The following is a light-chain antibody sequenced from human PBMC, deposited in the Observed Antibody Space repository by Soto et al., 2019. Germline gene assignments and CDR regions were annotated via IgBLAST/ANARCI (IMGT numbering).Light chain of an antibody. CDR2: EVS. CDR3: SYCTSSRTQV. Sequence: QSALTQPASVSGSPGQSITISCTGTSSDVGGYNYVSWYQQHPGKVPKLMSYEVSNRPSGVVNRFSGSKSGNTASLTISGLQSEYEADYYCSYCTSSRTQVFGTGTKLPVL. V-gene: IGLV2-14*01. CDR1: SSDVGGYNY. J-gene: IGLJ1*01.